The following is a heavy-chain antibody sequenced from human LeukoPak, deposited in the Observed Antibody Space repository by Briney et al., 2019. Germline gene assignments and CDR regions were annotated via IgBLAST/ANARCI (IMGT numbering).Heavy chain of an antibody. Sequence: GASVKVSCKASGYTFTSYGISWVRQAPGQGLEWMGWISAYNGNTNYAQKLQGRVTMTTDTSTSTAYMELRSLRSDDTAVYYCASHPYYYDSSGYQDYWGQGTLVTVSS. J-gene: IGHJ4*02. CDR3: ASHPYYYDSSGYQDY. V-gene: IGHV1-18*01. CDR1: GYTFTSYG. CDR2: ISAYNGNT. D-gene: IGHD3-22*01.